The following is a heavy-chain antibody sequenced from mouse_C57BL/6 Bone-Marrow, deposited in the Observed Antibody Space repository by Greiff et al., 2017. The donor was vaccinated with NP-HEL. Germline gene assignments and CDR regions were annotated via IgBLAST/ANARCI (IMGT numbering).Heavy chain of an antibody. Sequence: EVKLEESGPGLVKPGASVKLSCKASGYSFTGYYMHWVKQSSEKSLEWIGAINPSTGGTSYNQKFKGKATLTVDKSSSTAYMQLKSLTSEYSAVYYCARGYYWGRGTTLTVSS. CDR2: INPSTGGT. CDR1: GYSFTGYY. J-gene: IGHJ2*01. CDR3: ARGYY. V-gene: IGHV1-43*01.